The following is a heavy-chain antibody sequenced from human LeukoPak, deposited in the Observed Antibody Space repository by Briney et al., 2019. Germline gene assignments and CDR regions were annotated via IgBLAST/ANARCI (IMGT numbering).Heavy chain of an antibody. Sequence: GGSLRLSCAASGFTVSSNYMSWVRQAPGKGLEWVSVIYSGGSTYYADSVKGRFTISRDNSKNTLYLQMNSLRAEDTAVYYCAKDLFSSGWYPGTIFDYWGQGTLVTVSS. D-gene: IGHD6-19*01. CDR3: AKDLFSSGWYPGTIFDY. V-gene: IGHV3-53*01. CDR1: GFTVSSNY. CDR2: IYSGGST. J-gene: IGHJ4*02.